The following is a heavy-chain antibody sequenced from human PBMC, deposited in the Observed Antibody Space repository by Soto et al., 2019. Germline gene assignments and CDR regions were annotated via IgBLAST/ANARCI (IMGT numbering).Heavy chain of an antibody. J-gene: IGHJ6*02. CDR1: GYPLTELT. CDR3: ARAGYDILTGYYPYYYYGMDV. Sequence: ASVKVSCKVSGYPLTELTMHWVRQAPGKGLEWMGGFDPEDGKTVYAQKFQGRVTMTEDTSTDTAFVELSSLRSEDTAVYYCARAGYDILTGYYPYYYYGMDVWGQGTTVTVSS. V-gene: IGHV1-24*01. D-gene: IGHD3-9*01. CDR2: FDPEDGKT.